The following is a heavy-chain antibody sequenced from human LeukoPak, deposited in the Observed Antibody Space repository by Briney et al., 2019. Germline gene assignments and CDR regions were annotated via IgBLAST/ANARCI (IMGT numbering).Heavy chain of an antibody. CDR2: ISPYSAAT. CDR1: GYTFTDYY. D-gene: IGHD1-26*01. V-gene: IGHV1-2*02. J-gene: IGHJ4*02. CDR3: ATMGAKTFDH. Sequence: ASVKVSVKASGYTFTDYYIHWLRQAPGQGLEWLGWISPYSAATNYAQKFQGRVTMTRDTSIRTAYMEVSRLTSDDTAVYYCATMGAKTFDHWGQGTLVTVSS.